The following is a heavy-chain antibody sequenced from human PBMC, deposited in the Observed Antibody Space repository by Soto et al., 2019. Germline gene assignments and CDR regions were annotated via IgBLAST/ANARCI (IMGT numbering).Heavy chain of an antibody. CDR2: ISAYSGDT. CDR3: AKATWVQLCEF. Sequence: QIQLVQSGAELKKPGASVKVSCKASGYDFITYGITWVRQAPGQGLEWMGWISAYSGDTNYAQKFPGRVTMTTDTSTSTAYMELRGLRSDDTAMYYCAKATWVQLCEFWGQGTLVTVSS. CDR1: GYDFITYG. V-gene: IGHV1-18*01. J-gene: IGHJ4*02. D-gene: IGHD3-16*01.